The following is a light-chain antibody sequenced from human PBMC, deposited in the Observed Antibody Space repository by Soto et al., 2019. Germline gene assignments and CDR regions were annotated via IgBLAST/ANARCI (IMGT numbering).Light chain of an antibody. J-gene: IGLJ1*01. CDR3: AAWDDSLNGRV. CDR2: YDN. CDR1: NSNIGSNT. V-gene: IGLV1-44*01. Sequence: QAVVTQPPSASGTPGQRVTISCSGSNSNIGSNTVNWYQQLPGTAPKLLIYYDNLRPSGVPDQISGSKSGTSASLAISGLQSDDEADYYSAAWDDSLNGRVFGTGTKLTVL.